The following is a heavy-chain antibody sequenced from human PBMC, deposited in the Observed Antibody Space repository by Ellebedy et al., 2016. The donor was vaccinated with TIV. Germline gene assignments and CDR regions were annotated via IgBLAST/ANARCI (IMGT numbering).Heavy chain of an antibody. CDR2: ISYDGSNE. V-gene: IGHV3-30*01. CDR1: GFTFRSYA. CDR3: ARVGHQWLVQDSFYGLDV. Sequence: GESLKISCAASGFTFRSYAMHWVRQAPGKGLEWVAVISYDGSNEYYADSVKGRFTISRDNSRDKLYLQMNSLRAEDTALYYCARVGHQWLVQDSFYGLDVWGQGSTVTVSS. J-gene: IGHJ6*02. D-gene: IGHD6-19*01.